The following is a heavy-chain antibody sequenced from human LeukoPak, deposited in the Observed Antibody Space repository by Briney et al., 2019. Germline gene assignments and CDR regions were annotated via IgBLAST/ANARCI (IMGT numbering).Heavy chain of an antibody. D-gene: IGHD3-3*02. CDR2: ISSKSEHI. CDR1: GFTFNVFS. V-gene: IGHV3-21*01. J-gene: IGHJ4*02. CDR3: ALKHFWSGYCY. Sequence: GGSLRLSCAASGFTFNVFSMNWIRQAPGKGLEWVSSISSKSEHILYSDSVKDRFTISRDNAKNSLYLQMNSLRAEDTAVYYCALKHFWSGYCYWGQGTLVTVSS.